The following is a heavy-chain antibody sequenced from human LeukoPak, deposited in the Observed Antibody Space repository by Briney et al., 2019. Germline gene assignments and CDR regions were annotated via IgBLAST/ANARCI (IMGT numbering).Heavy chain of an antibody. CDR2: ISSSSSYI. J-gene: IGHJ4*02. CDR3: ARDESPQQLADY. CDR1: GLTFSSYS. Sequence: PGGSLRLPCPPSGLTFSSYSMNWVRQAPGKGLEWVSSISSSSSYIYYADSVKGRFTISRDNAKNSLYLQMNSLRAEDTAVYYCARDESPQQLADYWGQGTLVTVSS. D-gene: IGHD6-13*01. V-gene: IGHV3-21*01.